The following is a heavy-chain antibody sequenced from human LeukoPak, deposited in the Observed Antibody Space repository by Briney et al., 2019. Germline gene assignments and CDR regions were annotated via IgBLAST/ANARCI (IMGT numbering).Heavy chain of an antibody. J-gene: IGHJ3*02. CDR1: GGSISSSNYY. Sequence: SETLSLTCTVSGGSISSSNYYWGWIRQPPGKGLEWIGSINYSGSTYYNPSLKSRVTISVDTSKNQFSLKLSSVTAADTAVYYCAREGDSGSFAIWGQGTMDTVSS. V-gene: IGHV4-39*02. CDR2: INYSGST. CDR3: AREGDSGSFAI. D-gene: IGHD1-26*01.